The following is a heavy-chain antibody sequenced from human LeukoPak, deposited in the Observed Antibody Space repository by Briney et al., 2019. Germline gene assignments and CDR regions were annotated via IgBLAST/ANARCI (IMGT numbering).Heavy chain of an antibody. CDR3: AREDPQTTVPEGMDV. V-gene: IGHV4-59*01. CDR1: GGSISTYY. Sequence: SETLSLTCSISGGSISTYYWSWIRQLPGKGLEWIGYIYYTGTTNYNPSLRSRVTISVDTSRNQFSLRLSSVTAADTAVYYCAREDPQTTVPEGMDVWGHGTTVIVSS. CDR2: IYYTGTT. J-gene: IGHJ6*02. D-gene: IGHD4-17*01.